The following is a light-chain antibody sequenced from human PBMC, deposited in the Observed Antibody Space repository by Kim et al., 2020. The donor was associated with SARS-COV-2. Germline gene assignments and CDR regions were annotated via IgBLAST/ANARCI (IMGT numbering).Light chain of an antibody. J-gene: IGLJ3*02. CDR3: GADHGNRSNFVYL. CDR1: SGYSNYK. CDR2: VGTGGIVG. V-gene: IGLV9-49*01. Sequence: QPVLTQPPSASASLGASVTLTCTLSSGYSNYKVDWYQQRPGKGPRFVMRVGTGGIVGSKGDGIPDRFSVLGSGLNRYLTIKNIQEEDESDYHCGADHGNRSNFVYLFGGGTKVTVL.